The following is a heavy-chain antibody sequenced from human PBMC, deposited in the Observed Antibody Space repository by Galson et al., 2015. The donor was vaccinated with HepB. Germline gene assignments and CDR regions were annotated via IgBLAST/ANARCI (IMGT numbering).Heavy chain of an antibody. D-gene: IGHD2-15*01. Sequence: SLRLSCAASGFTVSRNYISWVRQPPGKGLEWVSSLYGGGSTYYTDSVKGRFTISRDSSKNTLYLQMNSLRGEDTAVYYCATGAWINVGAAAYAMDVWGQGTTVTVSS. CDR3: ATGAWINVGAAAYAMDV. CDR2: LYGGGST. J-gene: IGHJ6*02. V-gene: IGHV3-53*01. CDR1: GFTVSRNY.